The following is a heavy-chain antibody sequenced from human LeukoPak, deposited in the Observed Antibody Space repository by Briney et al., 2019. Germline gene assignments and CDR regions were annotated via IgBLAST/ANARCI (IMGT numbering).Heavy chain of an antibody. CDR1: GGSISSYY. D-gene: IGHD3-10*01. J-gene: IGHJ4*02. V-gene: IGHV4-39*01. CDR2: IYYSGST. Sequence: PSETLSLTCTVSGGSISSYYWGWTRQPPGKGLEWIGSIYYSGSTYYNPSLKSRVTISLDTSKNQFSLKLTSVTAADTAMYYCARHPPSYYDYWGQGTLVTVS. CDR3: ARHPPSYYDY.